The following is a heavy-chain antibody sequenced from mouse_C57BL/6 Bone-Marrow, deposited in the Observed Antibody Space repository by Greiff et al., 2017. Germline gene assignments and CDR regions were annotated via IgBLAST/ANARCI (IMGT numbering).Heavy chain of an antibody. Sequence: EVMLVESGGGLVKPGGSLKLSCAASGFTFSSYAMSWVRQTPEKRLEWVATISDGGSYTYYPDNVKGRFTLSRDDAKNNLYLQMSHLKSEDTAMYTCAITRVVVDFDYWGQGTTLTVSS. CDR1: GFTFSSYA. CDR3: AITRVVVDFDY. CDR2: ISDGGSYT. J-gene: IGHJ2*01. D-gene: IGHD1-1*01. V-gene: IGHV5-4*03.